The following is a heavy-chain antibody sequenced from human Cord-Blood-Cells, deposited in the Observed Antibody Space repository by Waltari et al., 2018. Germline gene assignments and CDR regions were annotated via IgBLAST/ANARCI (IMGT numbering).Heavy chain of an antibody. D-gene: IGHD3-3*01. J-gene: IGHJ3*02. V-gene: IGHV1-46*01. CDR3: ASGVYDFWSGYNGAFDI. CDR2: INPSGGST. Sequence: QVQLVQSGAEVKKPGASVKVSCKASGYPFTSYYMHWVRQAPGQGLEWRGIINPSGGSTSYAKKFQGRVTMTRDTSTSTVYMELSSLRSEDTAVYYCASGVYDFWSGYNGAFDIWGQGTMVTVSS. CDR1: GYPFTSYY.